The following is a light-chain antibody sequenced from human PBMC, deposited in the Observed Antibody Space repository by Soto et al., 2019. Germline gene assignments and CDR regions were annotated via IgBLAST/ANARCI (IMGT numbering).Light chain of an antibody. CDR3: LQAANFPRT. V-gene: IGKV3-15*01. CDR2: GAS. CDR1: QSVSLS. J-gene: IGKJ1*01. Sequence: EIVLTHSPATLSVSLGDSATLSCRASQSVSLSLAWFQMRPGQPPRLLIYGASTRATDIPARFSGSGSGTDFTLTISSLGPEDFATYYCLQAANFPRTFGQGTKVDIK.